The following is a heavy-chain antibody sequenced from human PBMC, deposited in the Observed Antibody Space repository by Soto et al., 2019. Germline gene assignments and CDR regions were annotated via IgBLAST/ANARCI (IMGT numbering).Heavy chain of an antibody. D-gene: IGHD5-18*01. V-gene: IGHV2-5*01. CDR2: IYWNDDK. CDR3: VNSPDSSTSDY. Sequence: SGPTLANPTQTLTLTCTFSGFSLITFGMGVGWIRQPPGKALEWLALIYWNDDKRYSPSLNSRLTIANDTSKNLVVLTMTNVDPVDAATYYCVNSPDSSTSDYWGQGILVTVSS. J-gene: IGHJ4*02. CDR1: GFSLITFGMG.